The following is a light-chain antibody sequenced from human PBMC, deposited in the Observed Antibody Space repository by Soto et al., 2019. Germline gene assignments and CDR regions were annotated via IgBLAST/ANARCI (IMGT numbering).Light chain of an antibody. J-gene: IGKJ5*01. CDR1: QSISSW. V-gene: IGKV1-5*01. CDR3: QQYNSYSSIT. CDR2: DAS. Sequence: DIQMTQSPSTLSASVGDRVTITFRASQSISSWLSWYQQKPGKAPKLLIYDASSLESRVPSRFSGSGSGTEFTLTISSLQPDDFATYYCQQYNSYSSITFGEGTQLEIK.